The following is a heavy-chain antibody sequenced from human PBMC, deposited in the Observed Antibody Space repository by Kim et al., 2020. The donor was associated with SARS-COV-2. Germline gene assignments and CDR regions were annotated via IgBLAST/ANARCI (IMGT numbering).Heavy chain of an antibody. J-gene: IGHJ4*02. Sequence: NPSLKSRVTISVDTSKNQFSLKLSSVTAADTAVYYCASRGGAVVAATPDYWGQGTLVTVSS. D-gene: IGHD2-15*01. V-gene: IGHV4-39*07. CDR3: ASRGGAVVAATPDY.